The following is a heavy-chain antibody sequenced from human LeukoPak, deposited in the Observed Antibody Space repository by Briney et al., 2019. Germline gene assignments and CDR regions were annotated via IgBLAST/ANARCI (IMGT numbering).Heavy chain of an antibody. Sequence: SVKISCKASGGTFSRYAISWVRQAPGQGREWMGRIIPIFGIANYAQKFQGRVTITEDKSTSTAYVELSSLRSEGTAVDYSAREVVTTNRNWFDPWGQGTLVTVSS. CDR2: IIPIFGIA. CDR3: AREVVTTNRNWFDP. V-gene: IGHV1-69*04. CDR1: GGTFSRYA. J-gene: IGHJ5*02. D-gene: IGHD4-11*01.